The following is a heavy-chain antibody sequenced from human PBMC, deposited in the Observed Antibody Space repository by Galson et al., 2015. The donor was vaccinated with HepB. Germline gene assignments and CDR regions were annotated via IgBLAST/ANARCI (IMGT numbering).Heavy chain of an antibody. CDR1: GYPFTTYG. V-gene: IGHV7-4-1*02. D-gene: IGHD4-11*01. CDR3: ARFLLPQTTVTTWAFGY. J-gene: IGHJ4*02. Sequence: SVKVSCQASGYPFTTYGIYWVRQAPGQGPEWMGWINTNTGSPTYAQGFTGRFVFSLDTSVSTAYLQISSLKAEDTAVYYCARFLLPQTTVTTWAFGYWGRGTLVTVSS. CDR2: INTNTGSP.